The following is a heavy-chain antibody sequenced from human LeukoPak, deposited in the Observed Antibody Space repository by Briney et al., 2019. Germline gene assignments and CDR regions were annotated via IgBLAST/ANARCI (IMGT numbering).Heavy chain of an antibody. V-gene: IGHV1-18*01. CDR1: GYTFTSYS. CDR2: ISAYNGNT. D-gene: IGHD3-22*01. CDR3: ATSTKGRYYDCSGYYPLGGC. Sequence: ASVKLSCKASGYTFTSYSISWVRHAPGQGLELMGWISAYNGNTNYAQKPQGRGTMTTDTSTSTDYTELRSPRTDDNTAYYCATSTKGRYYDCSGYYPLGGCWGQGTMVTVSS. J-gene: IGHJ4*02.